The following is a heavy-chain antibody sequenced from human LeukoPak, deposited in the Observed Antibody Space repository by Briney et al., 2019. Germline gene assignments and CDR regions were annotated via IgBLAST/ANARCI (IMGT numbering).Heavy chain of an antibody. CDR3: ARGGGNRHFDS. V-gene: IGHV4-4*07. J-gene: IGHJ4*02. CDR2: IHTTGST. CDR1: VGFTTYYY. D-gene: IGHD4-23*01. Sequence: SETLSLTCSVSVGFTTYYYWNWIRQPAGKAPEWIWRIHTTGSTNYNPSLKRRLTMSLDKYKTQFSLKVTSMTAEDTALYYCARGGGNRHFDSWGPGILVTVSS.